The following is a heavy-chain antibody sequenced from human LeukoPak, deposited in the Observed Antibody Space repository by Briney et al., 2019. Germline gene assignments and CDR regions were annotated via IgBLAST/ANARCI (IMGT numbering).Heavy chain of an antibody. V-gene: IGHV4-30-4*01. CDR3: ARDREYGSNWFDP. Sequence: SETLSLTCTVSGGSISSGDYYWSWIRQPPGKGLEWIGYIYYSGSTYYNPSLKSRVTISVDTSKNQFSLKLSSVTAADTAVYYCARDREYGSNWFDPWGQGTLVTVSS. CDR1: GGSISSGDYY. D-gene: IGHD3-10*01. CDR2: IYYSGST. J-gene: IGHJ5*02.